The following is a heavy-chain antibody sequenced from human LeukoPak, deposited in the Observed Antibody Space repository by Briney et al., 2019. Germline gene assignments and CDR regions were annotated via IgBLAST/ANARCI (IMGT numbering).Heavy chain of an antibody. J-gene: IGHJ4*02. CDR3: QSRFLEWLLDY. Sequence: SETLSLTCTVSGGSISSNNYFWGWIRQPPGRGLEWIGSIYDSGSTYYNPSLKSRVTISVDTSKNQFSLKLNSVTAADTAMYYCQSRFLEWLLDYWGQGTLVTVSS. V-gene: IGHV4-39*01. CDR1: GGSISSNNYF. CDR2: IYDSGST. D-gene: IGHD3-3*01.